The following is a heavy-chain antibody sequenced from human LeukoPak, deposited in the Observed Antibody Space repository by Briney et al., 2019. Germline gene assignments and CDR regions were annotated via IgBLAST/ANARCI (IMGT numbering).Heavy chain of an antibody. D-gene: IGHD2-15*01. CDR3: ARGSSALHVSGPAANFYMDV. CDR2: ISSRSDYI. Sequence: GGSLRLSCAASGFTFNTYAMNWVRQAPGKGLEWVSSISSRSDYIFYADSMKGRFTISRDNAKNSLYLQMNSLRAEDTAVYYCARGSSALHVSGPAANFYMDVWGKGTTVTISS. CDR1: GFTFNTYA. J-gene: IGHJ6*03. V-gene: IGHV3-21*01.